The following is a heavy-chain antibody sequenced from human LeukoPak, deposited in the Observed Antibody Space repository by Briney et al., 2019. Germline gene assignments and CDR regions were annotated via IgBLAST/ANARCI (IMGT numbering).Heavy chain of an antibody. D-gene: IGHD3-22*01. V-gene: IGHV2-5*02. CDR2: IYWDDDK. CDR3: AHSEETYYYDSSGYPWYFQH. Sequence: SGPTLVNPTQTLTLTCTFSGFSLSTSGVGVGWIRQPPGKALEWLALIYWDDDKRYSPSLKSRLTITKDISKNQVVPTMTNMDPVDTATYYCAHSEETYYYDSSGYPWYFQHWGQGTLVTVSS. CDR1: GFSLSTSGVG. J-gene: IGHJ1*01.